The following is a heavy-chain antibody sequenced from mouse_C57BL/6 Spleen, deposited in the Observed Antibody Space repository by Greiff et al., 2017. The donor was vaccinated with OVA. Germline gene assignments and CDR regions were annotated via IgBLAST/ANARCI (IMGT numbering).Heavy chain of an antibody. V-gene: IGHV1-85*01. D-gene: IGHD1-1*01. J-gene: IGHJ1*03. CDR3: ARYYDSNPYWYFDV. CDR2: IYPRDGST. Sequence: VQLQQSGPELVKPGASVKLSCKASGYTFTSYDINWVKQRPGQGLEWIGWIYPRDGSTKYNEKFKGKATLTVYTSSSTAYMELHSLTSEDSEVYFCARYYDSNPYWYFDVWGTGTTVTVSS. CDR1: GYTFTSYD.